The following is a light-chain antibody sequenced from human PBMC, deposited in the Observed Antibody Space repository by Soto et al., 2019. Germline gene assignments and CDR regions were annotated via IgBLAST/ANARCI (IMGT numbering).Light chain of an antibody. CDR2: EVT. V-gene: IGLV2-23*02. CDR1: SSDVGSCNF. J-gene: IGLJ1*01. CDR3: CSDAGRSTYV. Sequence: LTQPASGSGAPGGWSTISCNRTSSDVGSCNFVSWYQQYPGKAPKVLIYEVTKRPSGVSDRFSGSKSGNTASLTISGLQAEDEADYYCCSDAGRSTYVFGGGTKVT.